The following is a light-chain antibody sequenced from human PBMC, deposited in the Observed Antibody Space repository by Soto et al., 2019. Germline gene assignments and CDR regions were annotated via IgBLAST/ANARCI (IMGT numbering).Light chain of an antibody. V-gene: IGKV3-20*01. Sequence: EIVLTQSPGTLSLSPGERATLSCRASQSVSSSYLAWYQQKPCQAPRLLIYGASSRAAGIPDRFSGSGSGTDFTLTISTLEPEDFAVYYCQQYGSSPPLYTFGQGTKLEIK. CDR2: GAS. J-gene: IGKJ2*01. CDR3: QQYGSSPPLYT. CDR1: QSVSSSY.